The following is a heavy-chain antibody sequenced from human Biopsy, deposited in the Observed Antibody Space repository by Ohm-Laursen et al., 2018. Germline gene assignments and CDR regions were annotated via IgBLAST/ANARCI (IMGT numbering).Heavy chain of an antibody. D-gene: IGHD3-10*01. CDR2: ISYDGSNK. J-gene: IGHJ6*02. V-gene: IGHV3-30*18. CDR1: GFTFSSFG. Sequence: SLRLSCTASGFTFSSFGVHWVRQAPGKGLESVAVISYDGSNKYEADSVKGRFTISRDNSKNTMSLQMNSLRTEDTAVYYCAKDLVVRGVGDHGMDVWGQGITVAVSS. CDR3: AKDLVVRGVGDHGMDV.